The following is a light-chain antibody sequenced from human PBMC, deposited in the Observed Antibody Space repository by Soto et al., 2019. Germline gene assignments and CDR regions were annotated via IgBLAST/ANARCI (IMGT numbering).Light chain of an antibody. CDR3: QQYSDNWT. V-gene: IGKV1-5*03. CDR1: QSISSW. Sequence: DIQMTQSPSTLSASVGDRVTITCRASQSISSWLAWYQQKPGTAPNLLIYKASTLQSGVPSRFSGSGSGTEFTLTISSLQPDDSATYYCQQYSDNWTFGQVTKVEIK. J-gene: IGKJ1*01. CDR2: KAS.